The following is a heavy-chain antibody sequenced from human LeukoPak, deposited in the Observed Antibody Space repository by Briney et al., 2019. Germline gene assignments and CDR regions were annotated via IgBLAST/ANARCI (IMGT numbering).Heavy chain of an antibody. CDR1: GGSISSYY. D-gene: IGHD2-15*01. CDR3: ARSYSPRSFDY. CDR2: ICYSGST. V-gene: IGHV4-59*01. Sequence: SETLSLTCTVSGGSISSYYWSWIRQPPGKGLEWIGYICYSGSTNNNPSLKSRVTISVDTSKNQFSLKLSSVTAADTAVYYCARSYSPRSFDYWGQGTLVTVSS. J-gene: IGHJ4*02.